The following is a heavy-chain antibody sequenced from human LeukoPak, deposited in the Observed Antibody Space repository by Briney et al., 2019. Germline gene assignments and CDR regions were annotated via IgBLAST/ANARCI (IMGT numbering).Heavy chain of an antibody. J-gene: IGHJ4*02. D-gene: IGHD3-22*01. CDR2: ISYDGSNY. V-gene: IGHV3-30*03. Sequence: GGSLRLSCAASGFTFSDYYMSWIRQAPGKGLEWLAVISYDGSNYYYADSVKGRFTISRDNSKNTLYLQMNSLRAEDTAVYYCARTYYDSTGYYGWEYYFDYWGQGTLVTVSS. CDR3: ARTYYDSTGYYGWEYYFDY. CDR1: GFTFSDYY.